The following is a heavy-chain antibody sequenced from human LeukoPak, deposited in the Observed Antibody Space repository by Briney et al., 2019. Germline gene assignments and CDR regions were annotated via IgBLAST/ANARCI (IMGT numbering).Heavy chain of an antibody. CDR3: VKDTMVRGLFGY. CDR1: GFTSSTYA. D-gene: IGHD3-10*01. CDR2: ISGSGGNT. V-gene: IGHV3-23*01. Sequence: GGSLRLSCAASGFTSSTYAMSWVRQAPGKGLEWVSSISGSGGNTYYADSVKGRFTISRDNSKNTLYVQVNSLRAEDTAVYYCVKDTMVRGLFGYWGQGTLVTVSS. J-gene: IGHJ4*02.